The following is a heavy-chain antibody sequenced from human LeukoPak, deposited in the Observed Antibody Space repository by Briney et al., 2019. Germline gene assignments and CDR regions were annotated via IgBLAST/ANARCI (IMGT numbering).Heavy chain of an antibody. CDR1: GFTFSDYS. J-gene: IGHJ4*02. CDR2: IGISSGNT. D-gene: IGHD1-1*01. V-gene: IGHV3-48*04. CDR3: ARDHNSAFDN. Sequence: GGSLRLSCAASGFTFSDYSMNWVRQAPGKGLEWISYIGISSGNTKYAVSVKGRFTISGDSAKNSLYLQMNSLRVEDTAVYFCARDHNSAFDNWGQGSLATVCS.